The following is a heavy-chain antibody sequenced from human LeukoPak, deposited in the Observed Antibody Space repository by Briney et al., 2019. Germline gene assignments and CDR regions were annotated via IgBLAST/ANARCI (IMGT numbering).Heavy chain of an antibody. J-gene: IGHJ4*02. Sequence: GESLKISCKGSGYSFTSYWIGWVRQMPGKGLEWMGIIYPGDSDTRYRSFFQGQVTISADKSISTAYLHWRSLKASDTAIYYCARRGYCSGGNCFSAPFDYWGQGTLVTVSS. CDR3: ARRGYCSGGNCFSAPFDY. D-gene: IGHD2-15*01. CDR2: IYPGDSDT. CDR1: GYSFTSYW. V-gene: IGHV5-51*01.